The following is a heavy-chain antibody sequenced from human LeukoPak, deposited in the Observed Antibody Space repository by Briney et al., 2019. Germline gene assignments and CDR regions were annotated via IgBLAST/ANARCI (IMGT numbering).Heavy chain of an antibody. CDR3: ASLRSGYYTFFDY. CDR2: ISGSGGST. CDR1: GFTFTSSA. D-gene: IGHD3-10*01. V-gene: IGHV3-23*01. Sequence: GGSLRLSCAASGFTFTSSAMNWVRQAPGKGLEWVSVISGSGGSTVHADSVKGRFTISRDNSKNTLYLQMNCLRAEDTAVYYCASLRSGYYTFFDYWGQGSLVTVSS. J-gene: IGHJ4*02.